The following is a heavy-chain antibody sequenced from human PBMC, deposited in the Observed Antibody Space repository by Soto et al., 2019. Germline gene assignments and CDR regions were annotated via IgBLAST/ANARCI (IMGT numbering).Heavy chain of an antibody. V-gene: IGHV3-33*01. CDR2: IWYDGSNK. Sequence: GGSLRLSCAASGFTFSSYGMHWVRQAPGKGLEWVAVIWYDGSNKYYADSVKGRFTISRDNSKNTLYLQMNSLRAEDTAVYYCAXGPDYDSSGYPPYGMDVWGQGTTVTVSS. D-gene: IGHD3-22*01. J-gene: IGHJ6*02. CDR1: GFTFSSYG. CDR3: AXGPDYDSSGYPPYGMDV.